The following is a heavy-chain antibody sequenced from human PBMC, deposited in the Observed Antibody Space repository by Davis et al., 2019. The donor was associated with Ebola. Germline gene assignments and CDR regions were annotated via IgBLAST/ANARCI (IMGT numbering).Heavy chain of an antibody. CDR2: IWYDGSNK. V-gene: IGHV3-33*01. J-gene: IGHJ6*04. CDR3: ARGGDVAVSILYYYYYGMDV. D-gene: IGHD7-27*01. CDR1: GFTSSSYG. Sequence: PGGSMRLSCAASGFTSSSYGMHWVRQAPGKGMEWVAVIWYDGSNKYYADSVKGRFTISRDNSKNTLYLQMNSLRAEDTAVYYCARGGDVAVSILYYYYYGMDVWGKGTTVTVS.